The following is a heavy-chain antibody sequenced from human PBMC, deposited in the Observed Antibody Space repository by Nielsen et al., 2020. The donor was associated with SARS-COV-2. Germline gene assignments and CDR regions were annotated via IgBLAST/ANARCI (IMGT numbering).Heavy chain of an antibody. CDR2: ISSSSSYI. V-gene: IGHV3-21*01. J-gene: IGHJ6*02. D-gene: IGHD5-18*01. Sequence: GESLKISCAASGFTFSSYSMNWVRQAPGKGLEWVSSISSSSSYIHYADSVKGRFTISRDNAKNSLYLQMNSLRAEDTAVYYCARDPTAMVTFYYYYGMDVWGQGTTVTVSS. CDR3: ARDPTAMVTFYYYYGMDV. CDR1: GFTFSSYS.